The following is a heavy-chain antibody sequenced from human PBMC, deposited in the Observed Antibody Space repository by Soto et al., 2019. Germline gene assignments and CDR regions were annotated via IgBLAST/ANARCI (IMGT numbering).Heavy chain of an antibody. Sequence: EVQLLESGGGLVQPGGSLRLSCAASGFTFSSYAMSWVRQAPGKGLEWVSTISSSGGSTHYADSGKGRFTISRDNSKNTLYLQMNSLRAEDTAVSYCAKFYSANSAHTDTIAPWGQGTLVTVSS. CDR1: GFTFSSYA. CDR3: AKFYSANSAHTDTIAP. V-gene: IGHV3-23*01. D-gene: IGHD4-4*01. J-gene: IGHJ5*02. CDR2: ISSSGGST.